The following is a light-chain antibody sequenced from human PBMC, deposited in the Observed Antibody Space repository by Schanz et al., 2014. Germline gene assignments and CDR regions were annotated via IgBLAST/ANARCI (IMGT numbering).Light chain of an antibody. CDR2: GAS. J-gene: IGKJ4*01. CDR3: QQRSKWPAT. CDR1: QSVGSRS. V-gene: IGKV3D-20*02. Sequence: EIVLTQSPDTLSLSPGERATLSCRASQSVGSRSLAWYQQNPGQAPRLLIYGASRRATGIPDRFSGSGSETDFTLTISRLEPEDFAVYYCQQRSKWPATFGGGTKVEIK.